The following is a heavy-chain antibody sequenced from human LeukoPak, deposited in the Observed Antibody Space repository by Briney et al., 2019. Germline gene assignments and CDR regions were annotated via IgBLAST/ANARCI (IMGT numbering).Heavy chain of an antibody. CDR2: ISGSGGST. J-gene: IGHJ4*02. V-gene: IGHV3-23*01. CDR3: AKRHYDFWSGYQNQMYYFDY. CDR1: GFTVSTKY. D-gene: IGHD3-3*01. Sequence: GGSLRLSCAASGFTVSTKYMSWVRQAPGKGLEWVSAISGSGGSTYYADSVKGRFTISRDNSKNTLYLQMNSLRAEDTAVYYCAKRHYDFWSGYQNQMYYFDYWGQGTLVTVSS.